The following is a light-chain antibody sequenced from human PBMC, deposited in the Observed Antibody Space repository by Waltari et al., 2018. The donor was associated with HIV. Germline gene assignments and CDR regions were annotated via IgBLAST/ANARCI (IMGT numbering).Light chain of an antibody. V-gene: IGLV3-21*02. Sequence: SYVLTQPPSVSVAPGQTARITSGGQDIETKNVNWYQQKPGQAPVLVVYDDSDRPSGIPERFSGSNSGNTATLTITRVEAGDEADYYCQVWDPSSDHVVFGGGTKLTVL. CDR2: DDS. CDR1: DIETKN. J-gene: IGLJ2*01. CDR3: QVWDPSSDHVV.